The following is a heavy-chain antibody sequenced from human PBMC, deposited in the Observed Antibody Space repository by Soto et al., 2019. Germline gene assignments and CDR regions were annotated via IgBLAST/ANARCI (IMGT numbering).Heavy chain of an antibody. Sequence: QVQLVQSGAEVKKPGSSVKVSCKASGGTFSSYAISWVRQAPGQGLEWMGGIIPIFGTANYAQKFQGRVTIPADESTSTAYMELSSLRSEDTAVYYCARVPRDTAMGYVSFDYWGQGTLVTVSS. V-gene: IGHV1-69*12. D-gene: IGHD5-18*01. CDR3: ARVPRDTAMGYVSFDY. CDR1: GGTFSSYA. CDR2: IIPIFGTA. J-gene: IGHJ4*02.